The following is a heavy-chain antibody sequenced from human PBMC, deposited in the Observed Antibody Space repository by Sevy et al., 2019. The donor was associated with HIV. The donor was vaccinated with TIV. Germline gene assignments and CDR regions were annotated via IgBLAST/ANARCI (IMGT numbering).Heavy chain of an antibody. CDR3: ARPPYYDKSGYPQYFQQ. V-gene: IGHV1-69*10. CDR1: GGTFSSYA. J-gene: IGHJ1*01. CDR2: ITPSLGAT. D-gene: IGHD3-22*01. Sequence: ASVKVSCKASGGTFSSYAMNWVRQAPGQGLEWMGGITPSLGATNYAQKFQGRLTITADKSTGTVYMELSSLRSDDTAVFYCARPPYYDKSGYPQYFQQWGQGTLVTVSS.